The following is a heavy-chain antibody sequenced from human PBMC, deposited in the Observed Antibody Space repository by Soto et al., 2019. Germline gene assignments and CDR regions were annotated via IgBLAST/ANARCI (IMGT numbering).Heavy chain of an antibody. CDR3: ARRGGNSEGYFDY. V-gene: IGHV4-59*01. D-gene: IGHD2-21*02. Sequence: QVQLQESGPGLVKPSETLSLTCTVSGGSISSYYWSWIRQPPGKGLEWIGYIYYSGSTNYNPSLKSRVTISVDTSKNQFSLKLSSVTAADTAVYYCARRGGNSEGYFDYWGQGTLVTVSS. J-gene: IGHJ4*02. CDR1: GGSISSYY. CDR2: IYYSGST.